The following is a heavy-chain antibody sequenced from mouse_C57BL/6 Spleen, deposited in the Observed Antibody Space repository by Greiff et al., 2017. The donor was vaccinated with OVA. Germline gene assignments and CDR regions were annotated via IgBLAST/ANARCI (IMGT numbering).Heavy chain of an antibody. Sequence: QVQLQQSGAELMKPGASVKLSCKATGYTFTGYWIEWVKQRPGHGLEWIGELLPGSGSTNYNEKFKGKATFTADKSSNTAYMQISSLTTEDSAIYYCASGYYDYGYFDVWGTGTTVTVSS. CDR2: LLPGSGST. J-gene: IGHJ1*03. V-gene: IGHV1-9*01. CDR3: ASGYYDYGYFDV. CDR1: GYTFTGYW. D-gene: IGHD2-4*01.